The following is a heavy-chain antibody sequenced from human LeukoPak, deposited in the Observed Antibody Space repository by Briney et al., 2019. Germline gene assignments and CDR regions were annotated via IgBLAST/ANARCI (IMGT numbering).Heavy chain of an antibody. J-gene: IGHJ3*02. CDR1: GLTVSSNY. Sequence: PGGSLRLSCAASGLTVSSNYMSWVRQAPGKGLEWVSVIYSGGSTYYADSVKGRFTISRDNSKNTLYLQMNSLRAEDTAVYYCARVPLGIAAAGHDAFDIWGQGTMVTVSS. CDR2: IYSGGST. V-gene: IGHV3-53*01. CDR3: ARVPLGIAAAGHDAFDI. D-gene: IGHD6-13*01.